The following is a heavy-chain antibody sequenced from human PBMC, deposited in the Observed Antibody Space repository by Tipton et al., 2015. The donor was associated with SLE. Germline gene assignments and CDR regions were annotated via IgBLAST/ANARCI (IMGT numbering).Heavy chain of an antibody. CDR1: GFTVSSNY. D-gene: IGHD2-15*01. Sequence: GSLRLSCAASGFTVSSNYMSWVRQAPGKGLEWVSVIYSGGSTYYADSVKGRFTISRDNSKNTLYLQMDSLRAEDMAVYYCARVLGGLGLFDYWGQGTLVTVSS. CDR2: IYSGGST. J-gene: IGHJ4*02. V-gene: IGHV3-53*05. CDR3: ARVLGGLGLFDY.